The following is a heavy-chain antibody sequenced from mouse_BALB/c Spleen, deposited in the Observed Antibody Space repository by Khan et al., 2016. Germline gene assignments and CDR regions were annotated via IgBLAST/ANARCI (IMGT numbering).Heavy chain of an antibody. CDR2: ILPGSGST. J-gene: IGHJ4*01. CDR1: GNIFSSYW. CDR3: ARYGNYAMDY. D-gene: IGHD2-1*01. V-gene: IGHV1-9*01. Sequence: QVQLQQPGAELMKPGASVKISCKATGNIFSSYWIEWVKQRPGHGLEWIGEILPGSGSTNYNEKFKGKATFTADTSSNTAYMQLRSLTSEDSAVYYCARYGNYAMDYWGQGTSVTVSS.